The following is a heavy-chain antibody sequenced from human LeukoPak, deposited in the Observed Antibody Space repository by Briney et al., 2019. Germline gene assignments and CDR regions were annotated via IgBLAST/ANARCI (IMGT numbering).Heavy chain of an antibody. V-gene: IGHV4-4*07. Sequence: PSETLSLTCTVSGGSISSYYWSWIRQPPGKGLEWIGRIYNSGSTNDNPSLKSRVTMSVDTSKNQFSLKLSSVTPAATAVYYCARVSRTYECYGRWYFDLWGRGTLVTVSS. CDR1: GGSISSYY. D-gene: IGHD2-21*01. CDR3: ARVSRTYECYGRWYFDL. CDR2: IYNSGST. J-gene: IGHJ2*01.